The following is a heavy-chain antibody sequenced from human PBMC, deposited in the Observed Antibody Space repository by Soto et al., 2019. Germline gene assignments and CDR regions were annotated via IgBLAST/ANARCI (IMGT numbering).Heavy chain of an antibody. CDR1: GYTFTSYA. D-gene: IGHD6-13*01. CDR2: INAGNGNT. CDR3: ARPHFSSSYYFDY. J-gene: IGHJ4*02. V-gene: IGHV1-3*01. Sequence: QVQLVQSGAEVKKPGASVKVSCKASGYTFTSYAMHWVRQAPGQRLEWMGWINAGNGNTKYSQKFQGRVTITRDTSASTSYMELSSLRSEDTAVYYCARPHFSSSYYFDYWGQGTLVTVSS.